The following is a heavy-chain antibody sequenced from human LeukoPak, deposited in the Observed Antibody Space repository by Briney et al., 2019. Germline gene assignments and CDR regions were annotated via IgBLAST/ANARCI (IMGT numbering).Heavy chain of an antibody. D-gene: IGHD3-22*01. CDR2: IYHSGST. V-gene: IGHV4-4*02. J-gene: IGHJ5*02. Sequence: SGTLSLTCAVSGGSISSSNWWSWVRQPPGKGLEWIGEIYHSGSTNYNPSLKSRVTISVDKSKNQFSLKLSSVTAADTAVYYCARVGYDSSGYYQSWGQGTLVTVSS. CDR3: ARVGYDSSGYYQS. CDR1: GGSISSSNW.